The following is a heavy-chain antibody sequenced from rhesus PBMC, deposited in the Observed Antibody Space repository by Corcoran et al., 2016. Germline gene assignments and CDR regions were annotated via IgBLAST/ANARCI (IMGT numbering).Heavy chain of an antibody. D-gene: IGHD5-24*01. Sequence: EVHLVESGGGLAKPGGSLRLSCAASGFTFRSSWMICVRPAPGKGLEWGLTINGGGGNTYDADSVKGRFTISRDNSKNTLSLQMNSLRAEDTAVYYCATISSWVRGYWCQGVLVTVSS. CDR2: INGGGGNT. V-gene: IGHV3S42*01. CDR1: GFTFRSSW. J-gene: IGHJ4*01. CDR3: ATISSWVRGY.